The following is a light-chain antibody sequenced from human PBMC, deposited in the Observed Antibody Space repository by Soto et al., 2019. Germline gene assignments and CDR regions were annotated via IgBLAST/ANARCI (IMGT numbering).Light chain of an antibody. Sequence: EIVLTQSPGTLSLSPGERATLSCRASQSVSSSYLAWYQQKPGQAPKLLIYGASSRATGIPDRFSGSGSGTDFTLTISRLEPEDFAVYYCQQYGSLWTFGQGTKVKIK. CDR2: GAS. J-gene: IGKJ1*01. CDR1: QSVSSSY. V-gene: IGKV3-20*01. CDR3: QQYGSLWT.